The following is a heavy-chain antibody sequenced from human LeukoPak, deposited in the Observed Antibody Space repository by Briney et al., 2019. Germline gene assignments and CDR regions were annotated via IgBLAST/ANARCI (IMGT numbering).Heavy chain of an antibody. CDR1: GFTFSTYA. CDR2: ISNDGTEK. V-gene: IGHV3-30*04. CDR3: ARDRGNYYMDV. J-gene: IGHJ6*03. Sequence: GGSLRLSCAASGFTFSTYAMHWVRQAPGKGLEWVAFISNDGTEKYNADSVRGRLTISRDNSKNTLYMQVNSLRAEDTAVYYCARDRGNYYMDVWGKGTTVTVSS.